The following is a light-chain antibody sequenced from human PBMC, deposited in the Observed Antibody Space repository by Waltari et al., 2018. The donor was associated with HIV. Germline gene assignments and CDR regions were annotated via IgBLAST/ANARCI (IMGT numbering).Light chain of an antibody. Sequence: QSVLTQPPSVSGAPGQRVTLSCTGSNSNLRTHDVHWYQQFPGTSPQLLISNTNSRPSGVPDRFSGSKSGTSASLAITGLQSEDEADYFCQSSDSTLSGSVFGGGTKLTVL. CDR3: QSSDSTLSGSV. CDR2: NTN. J-gene: IGLJ2*01. V-gene: IGLV1-40*01. CDR1: NSNLRTHD.